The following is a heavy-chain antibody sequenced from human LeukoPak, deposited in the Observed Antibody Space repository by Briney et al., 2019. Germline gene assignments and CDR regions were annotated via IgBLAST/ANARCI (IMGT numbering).Heavy chain of an antibody. J-gene: IGHJ4*02. CDR1: GGSISSYY. D-gene: IGHD5-12*01. V-gene: IGHV4-59*01. CDR3: ARSPSRGYSGYDLAY. Sequence: SETLSLTCTVSGGSISSYYWSWIRQPPGKGLEWIGYIYYSGSTNYNPSLKSRVTISVDTSKNQFSLKLSSVTAADTAVYYCARSPSRGYSGYDLAYWGQRTLVTVSS. CDR2: IYYSGST.